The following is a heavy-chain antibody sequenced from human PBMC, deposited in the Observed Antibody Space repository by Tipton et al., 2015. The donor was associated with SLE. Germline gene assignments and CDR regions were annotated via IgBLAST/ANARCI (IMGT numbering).Heavy chain of an antibody. CDR3: AGWVGYCSGGSCFY. Sequence: SLRLSCAVSGFSFSRYGMNWVRQAPGKGLEWVAVISYDGSNKYYADSVKGRFTISRDNSKNTLYLQMNSLRAEDTAVYYCAGWVGYCSGGSCFYWGQGTLVTVSS. CDR1: GFSFSRYG. CDR2: ISYDGSNK. D-gene: IGHD2-15*01. V-gene: IGHV3-30*19. J-gene: IGHJ4*02.